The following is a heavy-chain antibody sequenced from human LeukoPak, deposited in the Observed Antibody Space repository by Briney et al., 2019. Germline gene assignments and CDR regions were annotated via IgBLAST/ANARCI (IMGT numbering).Heavy chain of an antibody. J-gene: IGHJ4*02. CDR1: GYTFTSYG. CDR2: ISAYNGNT. D-gene: IGHD3-10*01. CDR3: ARAPTYGSGSAY. V-gene: IGHV1-18*01. Sequence: ASVKVSCKASGYTFTSYGFNWVRQAPGQGLEWMAWISAYNGNTLYAQKFQGRVTVTTDTDTSTAFLEMRNLRFDDTAVYYCARAPTYGSGSAYWGQGTLVTVSS.